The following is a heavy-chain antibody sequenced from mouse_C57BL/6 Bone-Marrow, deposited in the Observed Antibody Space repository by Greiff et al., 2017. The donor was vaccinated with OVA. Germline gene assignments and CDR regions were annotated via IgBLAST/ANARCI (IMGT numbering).Heavy chain of an antibody. CDR1: GYTFTSYW. V-gene: IGHV1-5*01. D-gene: IGHD3-2*02. J-gene: IGHJ3*01. Sequence: VQLKESGTVLAWPGASVKMSCKTSGYTFTSYWMHWVKQRPGQGLEWIGAIYPGNSDTSYNQKFKGKAKLTAVTSASTAYIELSSLTNEDSAVYYCTRSSTAQATRAWFAYWGQGTLVTVSA. CDR3: TRSSTAQATRAWFAY. CDR2: IYPGNSDT.